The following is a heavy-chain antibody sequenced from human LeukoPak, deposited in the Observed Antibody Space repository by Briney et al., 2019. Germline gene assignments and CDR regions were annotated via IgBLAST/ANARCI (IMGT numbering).Heavy chain of an antibody. V-gene: IGHV3-64D*09. D-gene: IGHD6-19*01. CDR1: GFTFSNYA. J-gene: IGHJ3*02. CDR2: ISSNGGST. Sequence: GESLKISCSASGFTFSNYAMHWVRQAPGKGLEYVSAISSNGGSTYYAELVKGRFTISRDNSKNTLYLQMSSLRAEDTVVYYCVKDRSAHWLANDAFDIWGQGTMVTVSS. CDR3: VKDRSAHWLANDAFDI.